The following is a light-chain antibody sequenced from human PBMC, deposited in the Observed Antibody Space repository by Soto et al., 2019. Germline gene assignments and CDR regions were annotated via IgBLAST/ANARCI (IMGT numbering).Light chain of an antibody. CDR3: QTWVTGMV. Sequence: QPVLTQSPSASASLGASVKLTCTLSSAYSNYAIAWHRQQPEKGPRYLMKLNSDGSHTKGDGIPDRFSGSSSGAERYLTISSLHSEDEADYYCQTWVTGMVFGGGTKLTVL. CDR1: SAYSNYA. J-gene: IGLJ3*02. CDR2: LNSDGSH. V-gene: IGLV4-69*02.